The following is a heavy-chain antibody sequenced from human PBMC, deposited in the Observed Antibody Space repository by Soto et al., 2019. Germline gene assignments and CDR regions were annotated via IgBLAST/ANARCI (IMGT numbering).Heavy chain of an antibody. Sequence: PGGSLRLSCVGYGFTFSSYSMNWVRQAPGKGLEWVSSISSSSTYIYYADSVKGRFTISRDNARNSLHLQMNSLRAEDTAVYYCARDPSDLWEPDQYFLHWGQGTLVTVSS. J-gene: IGHJ1*01. CDR2: ISSSSTYI. CDR3: ARDPSDLWEPDQYFLH. D-gene: IGHD1-26*01. V-gene: IGHV3-21*01. CDR1: GFTFSSYS.